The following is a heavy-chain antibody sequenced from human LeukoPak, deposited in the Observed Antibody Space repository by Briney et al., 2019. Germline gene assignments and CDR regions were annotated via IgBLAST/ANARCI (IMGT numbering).Heavy chain of an antibody. CDR2: INHSGST. Sequence: SETLSLTCAVYGGSFSGYYWSWLRQPPGKGLEWIGEINHSGSTNYNPSLKSRVTISVDTSKNQFSLKLSSVTAADTAVYYCARLPMVRGVIIGFDYWGQGTLVTVSS. D-gene: IGHD3-10*01. CDR1: GGSFSGYY. V-gene: IGHV4-34*01. J-gene: IGHJ4*02. CDR3: ARLPMVRGVIIGFDY.